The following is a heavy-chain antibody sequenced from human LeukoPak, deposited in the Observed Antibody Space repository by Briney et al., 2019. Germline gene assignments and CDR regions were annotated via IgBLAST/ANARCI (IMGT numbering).Heavy chain of an antibody. CDR2: LNSDGTMT. J-gene: IGHJ3*01. CDR3: ARVGSTDGPHAFDL. V-gene: IGHV3-74*01. D-gene: IGHD5-24*01. Sequence: GGSLRLSCAASGFAFSRYWMDWVRQAPGKGLVWVSGLNSDGTMTRYAESVKGRSTISRDNAKNTLYLQMNSLRADDTAVYYCARVGSTDGPHAFDLWGQGTTVTVSS. CDR1: GFAFSRYW.